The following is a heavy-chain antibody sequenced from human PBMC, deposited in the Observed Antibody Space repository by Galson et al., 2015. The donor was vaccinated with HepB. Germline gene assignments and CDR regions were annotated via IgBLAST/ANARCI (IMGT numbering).Heavy chain of an antibody. CDR2: INPNRGGT. CDR1: GYTFAVSY. D-gene: IGHD3-9*01. V-gene: IGHV1-2*06. J-gene: IGHJ4*02. Sequence: SVKVSCKASGYTFAVSYIHWVRQAPGQGLEWTGRINPNRGGTSYAPKFQGRVTMTRDTSISTAYMELSRLTSDDTAVYYCARDAPYYDILTGPPDYWGQGTLVTVSS. CDR3: ARDAPYYDILTGPPDY.